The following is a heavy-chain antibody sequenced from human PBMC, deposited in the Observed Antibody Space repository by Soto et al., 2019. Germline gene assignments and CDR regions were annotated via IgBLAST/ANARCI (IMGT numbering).Heavy chain of an antibody. CDR2: INHSGST. CDR1: GGSFSGYY. V-gene: IGHV4-34*01. CDR3: ATRITMVRGAYGPRGCWFDP. J-gene: IGHJ5*02. Sequence: QVQLQQWGAGLLKPSETLSLTCAVYGGSFSGYYWSWIRQPPGKGLEWIGEINHSGSTNYNPSLKSRGTISVDTSKNQVSLKLSSVTAADTAVYYCATRITMVRGAYGPRGCWFDPWGQGTLVTVSS. D-gene: IGHD3-10*01.